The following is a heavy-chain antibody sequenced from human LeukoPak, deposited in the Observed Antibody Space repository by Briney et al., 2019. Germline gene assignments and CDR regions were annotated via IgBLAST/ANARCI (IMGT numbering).Heavy chain of an antibody. CDR3: ARGAYDILTGYHTGRAPYYYYMDV. CDR2: INPNSGGT. CDR1: GYTFTGYY. J-gene: IGHJ6*03. Sequence: ASVKVSCKASGYTFTGYYMHWVRQAPGQGREWMGWINPNSGGTNYAQKFQGRVTMTRDTSISTAYMELSRLRSDDTAVYYCARGAYDILTGYHTGRAPYYYYMDVWGKGTTVTVSS. D-gene: IGHD3-9*01. V-gene: IGHV1-2*02.